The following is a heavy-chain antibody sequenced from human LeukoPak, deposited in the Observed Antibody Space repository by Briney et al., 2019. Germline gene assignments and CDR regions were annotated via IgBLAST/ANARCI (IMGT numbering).Heavy chain of an antibody. D-gene: IGHD2-15*01. J-gene: IGHJ4*02. V-gene: IGHV3-30*02. CDR1: GFTFSNYG. CDR2: IRYDGSNK. Sequence: PGGSLRLSCAASGFTFSNYGMHWVRQAPGKGLEWVAFIRYDGSNKYYADSVKGRFTISRDNSKNTLYLQMNSLRAEDTAVYYCAKSIVVAAPIYYFDYWGQGTLVTVSS. CDR3: AKSIVVAAPIYYFDY.